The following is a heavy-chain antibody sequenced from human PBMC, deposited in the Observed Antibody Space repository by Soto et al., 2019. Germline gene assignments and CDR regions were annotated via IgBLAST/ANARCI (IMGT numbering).Heavy chain of an antibody. Sequence: HPGGSLRLACAASGFTFSSYAMSWVRQAPGKGLEWVSAISGSGGSTYYADSVKGRFTISRDNSKNTLYLQMNSLRAEDTAVYYCASSSSSRHLDYWGQGTLVTVSS. J-gene: IGHJ4*02. CDR2: ISGSGGST. D-gene: IGHD6-13*01. CDR1: GFTFSSYA. CDR3: ASSSSSRHLDY. V-gene: IGHV3-23*01.